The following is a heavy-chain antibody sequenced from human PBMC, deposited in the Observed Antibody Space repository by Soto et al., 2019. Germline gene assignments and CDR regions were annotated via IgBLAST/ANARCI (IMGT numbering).Heavy chain of an antibody. J-gene: IGHJ4*02. V-gene: IGHV3-30*18. CDR3: AKEWVYDTSGWSFDY. CDR2: ISDDGSNK. Sequence: QVQLVESGGGVVQPGRSLRLSCAASGFTFSSYGMHWVRQAPGKGLEGVAVISDDGSNKYYADSLKGRFTISRDNSKNTLYLQMNSLRAEVTAVYYCAKEWVYDTSGWSFDYWGQGTLVTVSS. CDR1: GFTFSSYG. D-gene: IGHD3-22*01.